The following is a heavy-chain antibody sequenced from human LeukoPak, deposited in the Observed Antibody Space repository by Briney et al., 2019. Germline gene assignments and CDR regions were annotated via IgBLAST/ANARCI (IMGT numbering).Heavy chain of an antibody. D-gene: IGHD5-24*01. CDR1: GFTFGSYS. V-gene: IGHV3-21*01. CDR3: ARGGGSRDGLTTSFDY. CDR2: IYSSGRYI. Sequence: GGSLRLSCAASGFTFGSYSMDWVRQAPTKGLEWVSSIYSSGRYIYYADSVKGRFTISRDNAKNSLYLRMNSLRAEDTAVYYCARGGGSRDGLTTSFDYWGQGTVVTVSS. J-gene: IGHJ4*02.